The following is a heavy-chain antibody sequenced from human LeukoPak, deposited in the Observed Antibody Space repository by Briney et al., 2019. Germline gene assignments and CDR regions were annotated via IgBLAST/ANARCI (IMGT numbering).Heavy chain of an antibody. V-gene: IGHV1-69*13. D-gene: IGHD5-24*01. J-gene: IGHJ5*02. CDR3: ARDGYTRGDWFDP. Sequence: GASVKVSCKASGGTFSSYAIGWVRQAPGQGLEWMGGIIPIFGTANYAQKFQGRVTITADESTSTAYMELSSLRSEDTAVYYCARDGYTRGDWFDPWGQGTLVTVSS. CDR2: IIPIFGTA. CDR1: GGTFSSYA.